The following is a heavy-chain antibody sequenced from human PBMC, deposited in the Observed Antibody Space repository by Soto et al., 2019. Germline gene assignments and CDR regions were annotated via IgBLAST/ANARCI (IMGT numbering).Heavy chain of an antibody. Sequence: QVQLVESGGGVVQPGRSLRLSCAASGFTFSSYGMHWVRQPPGKGLEWVAVIWYDGSNKYYADSVKGRFTISRDNSKNTLYLQMNSLRAEDTAVYYCARARDGYNYYGMDVWGQGTTVTVSS. CDR2: IWYDGSNK. CDR1: GFTFSSYG. J-gene: IGHJ6*02. V-gene: IGHV3-33*01. CDR3: ARARDGYNYYGMDV.